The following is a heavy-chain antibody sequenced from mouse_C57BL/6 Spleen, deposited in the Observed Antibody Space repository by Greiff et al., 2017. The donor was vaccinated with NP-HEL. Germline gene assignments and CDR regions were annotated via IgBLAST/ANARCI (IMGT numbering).Heavy chain of an antibody. J-gene: IGHJ4*01. V-gene: IGHV1-69*01. Sequence: LQQPGAELVMPGASVKLSCKASGYTFTSYWMHWVKQRPGQGLEWIGEIDPSDSYTNYNQKFKGKSTLTVDKSSSTAYMQLSSLTSEDSAVYYCARLRFYAMDYWGQGTSVTVSS. CDR3: ARLRFYAMDY. CDR2: IDPSDSYT. CDR1: GYTFTSYW.